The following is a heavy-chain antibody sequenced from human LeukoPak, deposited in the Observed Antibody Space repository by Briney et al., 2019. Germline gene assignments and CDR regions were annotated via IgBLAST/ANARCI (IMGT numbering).Heavy chain of an antibody. Sequence: GGSLRLSCAASGFAFSSYAMSWVRQAPGKGLEWVANIKQDGSEKYYVDSVKGRFTISRDNAKNSLYLQMNSLRAEDTAVYYCARDGVITFGGVIVADYWGQGTLVTVSS. CDR2: IKQDGSEK. J-gene: IGHJ4*02. CDR1: GFAFSSYA. CDR3: ARDGVITFGGVIVADY. V-gene: IGHV3-7*01. D-gene: IGHD3-16*02.